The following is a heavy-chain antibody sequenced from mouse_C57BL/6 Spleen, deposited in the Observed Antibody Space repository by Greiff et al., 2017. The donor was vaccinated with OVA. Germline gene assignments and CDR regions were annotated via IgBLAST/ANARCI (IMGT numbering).Heavy chain of an antibody. CDR2: IRLKSDNYAT. Sequence: EVQLMESGGGLVQPGGSMKLSCVASGFTFSNYWMNWVRQSPEKGLEWVAQIRLKSDNYATHYAESVKGRFTISRDDSKSSVYLQMNNLRAEDTGIYYCTDYYDYDGFAYWGQGTLVTVSA. D-gene: IGHD2-4*01. V-gene: IGHV6-3*01. CDR1: GFTFSNYW. CDR3: TDYYDYDGFAY. J-gene: IGHJ3*01.